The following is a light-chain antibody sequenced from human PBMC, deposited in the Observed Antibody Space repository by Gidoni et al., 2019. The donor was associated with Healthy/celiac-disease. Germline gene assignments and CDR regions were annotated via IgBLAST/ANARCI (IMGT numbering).Light chain of an antibody. CDR1: QSVSSY. Sequence: PATLSLSPGERATLSCRASQSVSSYLAWYHQKPGQAPRLLIYDSSNRATGIPARFSGSGSGTDFTLTISSLEPEDFAVYYCQQRSNWPPAFXGXTKVEIK. CDR2: DSS. V-gene: IGKV3-11*01. CDR3: QQRSNWPPA. J-gene: IGKJ4*01.